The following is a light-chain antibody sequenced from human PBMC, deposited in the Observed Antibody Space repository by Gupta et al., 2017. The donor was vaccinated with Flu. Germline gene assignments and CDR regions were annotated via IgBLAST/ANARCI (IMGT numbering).Light chain of an antibody. CDR2: SAS. J-gene: IGKJ1*01. CDR1: QSVSTN. Sequence: AALSVSPGESATLSCRASQSVSTNLAWYQQKQGQAPRLLIHSASIRDTGIPARFSGSGSGTDFTLTITSRQSEDFGVYYCQQYNNWPPWTFGQGTKVAIK. CDR3: QQYNNWPPWT. V-gene: IGKV3-15*01.